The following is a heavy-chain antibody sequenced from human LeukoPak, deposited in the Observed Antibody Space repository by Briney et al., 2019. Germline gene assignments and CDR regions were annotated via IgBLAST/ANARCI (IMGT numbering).Heavy chain of an antibody. CDR1: GFTFGDYY. CDR3: AKYDFWGGRWFDP. J-gene: IGHJ5*02. D-gene: IGHD3-3*01. V-gene: IGHV3-11*04. Sequence: GGSLRLTCAASGFTFGDYYMSWIRQAPGEGLEWVSYISSSGSTIYYADSVKGRFTISRDNAKNSLYLQMNSLRAEDTAVYYWAKYDFWGGRWFDPWGQGTLVTVSS. CDR2: ISSSGSTI.